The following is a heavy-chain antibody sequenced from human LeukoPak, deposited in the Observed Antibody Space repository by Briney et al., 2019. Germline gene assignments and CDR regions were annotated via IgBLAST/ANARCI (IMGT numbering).Heavy chain of an antibody. CDR1: GGSFSGYY. Sequence: PSETLSLTCAVYGGSFSGYYWSWIRQPPGKGLEWIGEINHSGGTNYNPSLKSRVTISVDTSKNQFSLKLSSVTAADTAVYYCARGVPPNDCGGDCYPRWLYYFDYWGQGTLVTVSS. CDR3: ARGVPPNDCGGDCYPRWLYYFDY. J-gene: IGHJ4*02. V-gene: IGHV4-34*01. CDR2: INHSGGT. D-gene: IGHD2-21*02.